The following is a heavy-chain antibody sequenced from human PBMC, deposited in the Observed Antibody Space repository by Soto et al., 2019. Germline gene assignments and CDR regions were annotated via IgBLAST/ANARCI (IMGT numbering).Heavy chain of an antibody. D-gene: IGHD3-10*01. V-gene: IGHV4-39*01. CDR2: IYYSGST. CDR1: GGSISSSSYY. Sequence: QLQLQESGPGLVKPSETLSLTCTVSGGSISSSSYYWGWIRQPPGKGLEWIGSIYYSGSTYYNPSLKSRVTISVDTSKNQFSLKLSSVTAADTAVYYCASAGGQSGTVDWGQGTLVTVSS. CDR3: ASAGGQSGTVD. J-gene: IGHJ4*02.